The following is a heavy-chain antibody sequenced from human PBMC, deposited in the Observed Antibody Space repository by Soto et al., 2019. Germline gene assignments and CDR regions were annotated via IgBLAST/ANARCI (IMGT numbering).Heavy chain of an antibody. CDR2: VRAKAYGGTT. J-gene: IGHJ4*02. CDR3: SRLQRSGDGYDY. CDR1: GFTFGDHA. Sequence: GGSLRLSCTASGFTFGDHAMSWFRQAPGKGLEWIGLVRAKAYGGTTEYAASVKGRFIISRDDPKSIAYLQMDSLKTEDTAVNYCSRLQRSGDGYDYWGQGTLVTVS. D-gene: IGHD3-10*01. V-gene: IGHV3-49*03.